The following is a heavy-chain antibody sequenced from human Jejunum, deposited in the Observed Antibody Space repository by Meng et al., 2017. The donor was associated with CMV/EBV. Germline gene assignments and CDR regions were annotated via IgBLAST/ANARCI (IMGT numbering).Heavy chain of an antibody. CDR1: GFTFNDYH. Sequence: CAASGFTFNDYHMNWVRQAPGKGLEWVSSISSSNTYIYYADSVKGRFTISRDNAKNSLYLQMNNLRADDTAVYYCAREGYQRWFDPWGQGTLVTVSS. D-gene: IGHD6-25*01. CDR3: AREGYQRWFDP. J-gene: IGHJ5*02. CDR2: ISSSNTYI. V-gene: IGHV3-21*01.